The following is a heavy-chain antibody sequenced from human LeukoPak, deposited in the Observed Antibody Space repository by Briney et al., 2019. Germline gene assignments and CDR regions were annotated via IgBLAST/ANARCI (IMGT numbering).Heavy chain of an antibody. CDR3: ARDLGKARGYYYYYYMDV. CDR1: GGTFSSYA. J-gene: IGHJ6*03. CDR2: IIPIFGTA. Sequence: SVKVSCKASGGTFSSYAISWVRQAPGQGLEWMGGIIPIFGTANYAQKFQGRVTITADKSTSTAYMELSSLRSEDTAAYYCARDLGKARGYYYYYYMDVWGKGTTVTVSS. D-gene: IGHD1-1*01. V-gene: IGHV1-69*06.